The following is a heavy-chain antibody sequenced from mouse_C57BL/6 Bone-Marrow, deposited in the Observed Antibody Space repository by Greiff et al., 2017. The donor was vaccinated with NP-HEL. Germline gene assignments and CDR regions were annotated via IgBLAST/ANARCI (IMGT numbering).Heavy chain of an antibody. CDR3: ARYFLRYGYFDY. CDR1: GYSFTSYY. V-gene: IGHV3-8*01. Sequence: EVQLQESGPGLAKPSQTLSLTCSVTGYSFTSYYWNWIRKFPGNKLEYMGYISYSGSTYYNPTLKSRITITRDTSKNQYYLQLNSVTTEDTATYYCARYFLRYGYFDYWGQGTTLTVSS. J-gene: IGHJ2*01. D-gene: IGHD2-2*01. CDR2: ISYSGST.